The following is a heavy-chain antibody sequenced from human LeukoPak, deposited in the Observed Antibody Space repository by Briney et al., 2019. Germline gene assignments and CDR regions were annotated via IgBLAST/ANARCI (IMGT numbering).Heavy chain of an antibody. CDR3: ARGTVQLERYYYYYMDV. CDR1: GGSISSYY. CDR2: IYTSGST. J-gene: IGHJ6*03. Sequence: SETLSLTCTVSGGSISSYYWSWIRRPAGKGLEWIGRIYTSGSTNYNPSLKSRVTMSVDTSKNQFSLKLSSVTAADTAVYYCARGTVQLERYYYYYMDVWGKGTTVTVSS. D-gene: IGHD1-1*01. V-gene: IGHV4-4*07.